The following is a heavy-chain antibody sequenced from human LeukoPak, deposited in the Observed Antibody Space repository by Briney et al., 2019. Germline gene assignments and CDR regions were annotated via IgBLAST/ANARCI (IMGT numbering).Heavy chain of an antibody. V-gene: IGHV3-23*01. CDR2: ISGSGGST. CDR3: AKGDYYYDSSGNDY. CDR1: GFTFSSYA. Sequence: GGSLRLSCAASGFTFSSYAMSWVRQAPGKGLEWVSAISGSGGSTYYADSVKGRFTISRDNSKNTLYLQMNSLRAEDTAVYYCAKGDYYYDSSGNDYWGQGTLVTVSS. J-gene: IGHJ4*02. D-gene: IGHD3-22*01.